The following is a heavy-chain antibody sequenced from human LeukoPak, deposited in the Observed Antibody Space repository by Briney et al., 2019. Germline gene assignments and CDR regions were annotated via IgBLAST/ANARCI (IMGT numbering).Heavy chain of an antibody. CDR3: ARRAGEYSHPYDY. V-gene: IGHV3-23*01. J-gene: IGHJ4*02. CDR1: GFTFSSCG. D-gene: IGHD4-17*01. Sequence: PGGSLRLSCAASGFTFSSCGMSWVRQAPGKGLEWVSFKGRFTISRDNSKNTLYLQMNSLRADDTAVYYCARRAGEYSHPYDYWGQGTLVTVSS.